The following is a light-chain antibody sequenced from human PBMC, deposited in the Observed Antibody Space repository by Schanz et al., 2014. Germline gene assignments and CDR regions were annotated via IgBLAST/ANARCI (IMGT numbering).Light chain of an antibody. CDR1: SSNIGTGYD. CDR3: QSYDSSLSVVV. CDR2: GDT. Sequence: QSVLTQPPSVSGAPGQRVTISCTGSSSNIGTGYDVHWYQQFPGTAPKLLIHGDTNRPSGVPDRFSGSKSGTSASLAITGLQAEDEADYYCQSYDSSLSVVVFGGGTKLTVL. V-gene: IGLV1-40*01. J-gene: IGLJ2*01.